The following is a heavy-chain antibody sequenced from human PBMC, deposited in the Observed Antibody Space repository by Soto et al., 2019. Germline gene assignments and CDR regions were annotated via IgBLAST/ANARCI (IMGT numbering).Heavy chain of an antibody. V-gene: IGHV6-1*01. CDR1: GDSAVSNNED. Sequence: TRCLDCAFFGDSAVSNNEDWNWIRQSPSRGLEWLGRTYYRSKWHTDFAVSVKGRLTITPDTSENQFSLQLTSVTPEDTAVYYCARGRHTAYFDPWGQGTLVTVSS. CDR2: TYYRSKWHT. CDR3: ARGRHTAYFDP. J-gene: IGHJ5*02. D-gene: IGHD4-17*01.